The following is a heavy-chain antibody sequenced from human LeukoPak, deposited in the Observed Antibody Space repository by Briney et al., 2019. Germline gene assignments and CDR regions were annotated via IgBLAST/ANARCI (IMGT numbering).Heavy chain of an antibody. CDR1: GYTFTSYG. CDR2: ISAYNGNT. Sequence: ASVKVPCKASGYTFTSYGISWVRQAPGQGLEWMGWISAYNGNTNYAQKLQGRVTMTTDTSTSTAYMELRSLRSDDTAVYYCARTITIFGVVPYYFDYWGQGTLVIVSS. J-gene: IGHJ4*02. V-gene: IGHV1-18*01. D-gene: IGHD3-3*01. CDR3: ARTITIFGVVPYYFDY.